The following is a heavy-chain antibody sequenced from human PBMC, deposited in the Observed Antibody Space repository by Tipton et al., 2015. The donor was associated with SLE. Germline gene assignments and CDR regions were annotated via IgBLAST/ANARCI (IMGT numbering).Heavy chain of an antibody. V-gene: IGHV4-61*02. CDR1: GGSTSSGSYY. D-gene: IGHD2-21*01. Sequence: TLSLTCTVSGGSTSSGSYYWSWIRQPAGKGLEWIGRIYTSGSTNYNPSLKSRVTISVDTSKNQFSLKLSSVTAADTAVYYCASTRLDIVVVWYFDLWGRGTLVTVSS. J-gene: IGHJ2*01. CDR3: ASTRLDIVVVWYFDL. CDR2: IYTSGST.